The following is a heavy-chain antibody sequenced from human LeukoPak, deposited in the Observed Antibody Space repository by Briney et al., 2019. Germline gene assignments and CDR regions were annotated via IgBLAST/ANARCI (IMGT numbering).Heavy chain of an antibody. CDR1: GYTLTELS. CDR3: ATNGGAVPAAMSDAFDI. J-gene: IGHJ3*02. Sequence: GASVKVSCKVSGYTLTELSMHWVRQAPGKGLEWMGGFDPEDGETIYAQKFQGRVTMTEDTSTDTAYMELSSLRSEDTAVYYCATNGGAVPAAMSDAFDIWGQGTMVTVSS. V-gene: IGHV1-24*01. D-gene: IGHD2-2*01. CDR2: FDPEDGET.